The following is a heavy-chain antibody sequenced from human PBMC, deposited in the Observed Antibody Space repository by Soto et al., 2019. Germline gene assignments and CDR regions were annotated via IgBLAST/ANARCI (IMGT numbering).Heavy chain of an antibody. CDR3: VRGDYRGNSPAGCFDY. V-gene: IGHV3-30-3*01. CDR1: GFTFSSYA. CDR2: ISYDRSNI. D-gene: IGHD4-17*01. J-gene: IGHJ4*02. Sequence: QVQLVESGGGVVQPGRSLRLSCAASGFTFSSYAMHWVSQAPGKGLEWVAVISYDRSNIYYADSVKGRFTISRDNSKNTLYLQMDSLRAEDTAVYYCVRGDYRGNSPAGCFDYWGQGTLVTVSS.